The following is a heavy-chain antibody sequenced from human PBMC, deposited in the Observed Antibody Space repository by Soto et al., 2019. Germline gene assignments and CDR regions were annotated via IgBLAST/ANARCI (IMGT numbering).Heavy chain of an antibody. J-gene: IGHJ4*02. Sequence: GGSLRLSCAASGFTFSSYAMSWVRQAPGKGLEWVSAISGSGGSTYYADSVKGRFTISRDNSKNTLYLQMNSLRAEDTAVYYCAKDVYCSSTSCYGFDYWGQGTLVTVSS. CDR2: ISGSGGST. D-gene: IGHD2-2*01. V-gene: IGHV3-23*01. CDR3: AKDVYCSSTSCYGFDY. CDR1: GFTFSSYA.